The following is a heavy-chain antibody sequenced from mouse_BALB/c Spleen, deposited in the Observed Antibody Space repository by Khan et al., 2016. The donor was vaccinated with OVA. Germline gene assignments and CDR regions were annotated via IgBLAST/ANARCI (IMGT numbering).Heavy chain of an antibody. J-gene: IGHJ4*01. V-gene: IGHV2-6*02. Sequence: QVQLKESGPGLVAPSQSLSITCTVSGFSLTSYGVHWVRQPPGKGLEWLVVIWSDGSTTSNSALKSRLSISKENSTSQVFLKMNSLQTDDTAMYYCARGGFYAMDYWGQGTSVTVSS. CDR3: ARGGFYAMDY. CDR1: GFSLTSYG. CDR2: IWSDGST.